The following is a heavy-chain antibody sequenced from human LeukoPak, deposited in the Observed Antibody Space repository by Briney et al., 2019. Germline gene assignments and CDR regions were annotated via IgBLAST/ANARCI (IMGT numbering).Heavy chain of an antibody. Sequence: GASVKVSCKASGYTFTGYYVHWVRQAPGQGLEWMGWINPNSGGTNYAQKFQGRVTMTRDTSISTAYMELSRLRSDDTAAYYCARGAFEWELQTDYWGQGTLVTVSS. J-gene: IGHJ4*02. D-gene: IGHD1-26*01. CDR3: ARGAFEWELQTDY. V-gene: IGHV1-2*02. CDR2: INPNSGGT. CDR1: GYTFTGYY.